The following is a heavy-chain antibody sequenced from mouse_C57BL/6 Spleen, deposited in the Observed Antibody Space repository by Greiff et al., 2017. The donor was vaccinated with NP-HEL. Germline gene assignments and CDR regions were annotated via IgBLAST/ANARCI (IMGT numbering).Heavy chain of an antibody. CDR1: GYTFTSYW. J-gene: IGHJ1*03. CDR2: IDPSDSYT. D-gene: IGHD1-1*01. V-gene: IGHV1-59*01. Sequence: VQLQQPGAELVRPGTSVKLSCKASGYTFTSYWMHWVKQRPGQGLEWIGVIDPSDSYTNYNQKFKGKATLTVDTSSSTAYMQLSSLTSEDSAVFYRARTGHYGSSYWYFDVWGTGTTVTVSS. CDR3: ARTGHYGSSYWYFDV.